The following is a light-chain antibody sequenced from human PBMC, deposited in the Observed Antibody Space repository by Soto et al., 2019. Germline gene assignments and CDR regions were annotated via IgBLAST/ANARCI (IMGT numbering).Light chain of an antibody. CDR2: DAS. Sequence: EIVLTQSPATLSLSPGERATLSCRASQSVSSYLAWYQQKPGQAPSLLIYDASNRATGIPARFSGSGSGTDFPLPISSLEPEDFAVYYCQQRSNWLSITFGQGTRLEIK. CDR3: QQRSNWLSIT. V-gene: IGKV3-11*01. J-gene: IGKJ5*01. CDR1: QSVSSY.